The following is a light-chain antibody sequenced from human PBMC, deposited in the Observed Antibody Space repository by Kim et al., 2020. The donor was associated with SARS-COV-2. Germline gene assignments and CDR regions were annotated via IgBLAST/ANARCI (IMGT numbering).Light chain of an antibody. V-gene: IGLV2-14*04. J-gene: IGLJ3*02. CDR3: SSYSRSTTSL. CDR2: DVS. CDR1: SSDVGGYNY. Sequence: QSITISCTGTSSDVGGYNYVSWYQQYPGKAPKLMIYDVSKRPSGVSNRFSGSKSGNTASLTISGLQAEDEADYYCSSYSRSTTSLFGGGTQLTVL.